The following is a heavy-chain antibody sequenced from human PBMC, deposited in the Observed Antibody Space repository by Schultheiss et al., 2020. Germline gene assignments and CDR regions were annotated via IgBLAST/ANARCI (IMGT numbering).Heavy chain of an antibody. D-gene: IGHD3-3*01. J-gene: IGHJ4*02. V-gene: IGHV4-59*01. CDR2: IYYSGST. Sequence: SETLSLTCTVSGGSISSYYWSWIRQPPGKGLEWIGYIYYSGSTNYNPSLKSRVTISVDTSKNQFSLKLSSVTAADTAVYYCASGYDFWSGYYWGKWGQGTLVTVSS. CDR3: ASGYDFWSGYYWGK. CDR1: GGSISSYY.